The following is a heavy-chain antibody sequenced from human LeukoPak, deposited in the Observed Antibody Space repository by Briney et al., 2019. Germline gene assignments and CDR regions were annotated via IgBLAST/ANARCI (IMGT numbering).Heavy chain of an antibody. CDR3: AKDSGYDYYYYYGMDV. CDR1: GFTFSSYG. CDR2: ISYDGGNK. D-gene: IGHD5-12*01. Sequence: GRSLRLSCAASGFTFSSYGMHWVRQAPGKGLEWVAVISYDGGNKCYADSVKGRFTISRDNSKNTLYLQMNSLRAEDTAVYYCAKDSGYDYYYYYGMDVWGQGTTVTVSS. V-gene: IGHV3-30*18. J-gene: IGHJ6*02.